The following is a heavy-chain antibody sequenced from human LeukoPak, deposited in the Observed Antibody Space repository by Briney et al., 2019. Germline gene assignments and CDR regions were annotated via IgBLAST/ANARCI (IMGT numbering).Heavy chain of an antibody. CDR2: TYSNSETT. D-gene: IGHD2-15*01. V-gene: IGHV3-48*03. Sequence: AGGSLRLSCAVSGFSLTTYEMDGVREAPGKGLGGVAYTYSNSETTHYADSVKGRFIISRVNAKNSLYLQMNSLRAEATALYYCVRVYCSGGSCSDAFDIWGQGTMVTVSS. CDR1: GFSLTTYE. J-gene: IGHJ3*02. CDR3: VRVYCSGGSCSDAFDI.